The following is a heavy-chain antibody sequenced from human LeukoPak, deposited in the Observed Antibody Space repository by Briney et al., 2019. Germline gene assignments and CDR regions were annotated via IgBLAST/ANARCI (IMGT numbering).Heavy chain of an antibody. J-gene: IGHJ5*02. D-gene: IGHD3-22*01. CDR2: ISGSGGST. CDR3: AKDPEITMIVVVINWFDP. CDR1: GFTFSSYA. V-gene: IGHV3-23*01. Sequence: GGSLRLSRAASGFTFSSYAMSWVRQAPGKGLEWVSAISGSGGSTYYADSVKGRFTISRDNSKNTLYLQMNSLRAEDTAVYYCAKDPEITMIVVVINWFDPWGQGTLVTVSS.